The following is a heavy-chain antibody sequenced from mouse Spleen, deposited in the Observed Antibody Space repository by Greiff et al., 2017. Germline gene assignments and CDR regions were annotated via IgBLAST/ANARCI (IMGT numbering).Heavy chain of an antibody. Sequence: VQLQQPGAELVKPGASVKLSCKASGYTFTSYWMQWVKQRPGQGLEWIGEIDPSDSYTNYNQKFKGKATLTVDTSSSTAYMQLSSLTSEDSAVYYCARSADSNSYAMDYWGQGTSVTVSS. CDR3: ARSADSNSYAMDY. J-gene: IGHJ4*01. CDR2: IDPSDSYT. CDR1: GYTFTSYW. V-gene: IGHV1-50*01. D-gene: IGHD2-5*01.